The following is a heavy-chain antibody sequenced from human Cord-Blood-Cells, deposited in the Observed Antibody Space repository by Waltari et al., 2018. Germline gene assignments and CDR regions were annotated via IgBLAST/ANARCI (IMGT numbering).Heavy chain of an antibody. V-gene: IGHV1-8*03. Sequence: QVQLVQSGAEVKKPGASVKVSCKASGYTFTSYDINWVRRATGQGLEGMGWMNPNSGNTGYAQKFQGRVNITRNTSISTAYMELSSLRSEDTAVYYCAREGGITIFGVVITNDAFDIWGQGTMVTVSS. J-gene: IGHJ3*02. D-gene: IGHD3-3*01. CDR2: MNPNSGNT. CDR3: AREGGITIFGVVITNDAFDI. CDR1: GYTFTSYD.